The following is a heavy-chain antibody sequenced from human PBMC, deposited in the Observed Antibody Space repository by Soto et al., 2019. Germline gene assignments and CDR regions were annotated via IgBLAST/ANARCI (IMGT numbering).Heavy chain of an antibody. J-gene: IGHJ4*02. CDR1: GFTFSSYS. V-gene: IGHV3-21*01. CDR3: ARDVGSLVSDYFDY. D-gene: IGHD3-9*01. CDR2: ISSSSSYI. Sequence: GGSLRLSCAASGFTFSSYSMNWVRQAPGKGLEWVSSISSSSSYIYYADSVKGRFTISRDNAKNSLCLQMNSLRAEDTAVYYCARDVGSLVSDYFDYWGQGTLVTVSS.